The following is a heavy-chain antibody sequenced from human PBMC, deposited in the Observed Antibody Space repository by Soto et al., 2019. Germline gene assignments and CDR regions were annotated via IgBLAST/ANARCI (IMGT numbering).Heavy chain of an antibody. CDR3: AKWGGYCSSTTCYEDY. V-gene: IGHV3-23*01. Sequence: EVHLLESGGGLVQPGGSLRLSCAASGFTFSSYAMSWVRQAPGKGLEWVSAISGSSGSTFYADSVKGRFTISRDNSKNTLYLQMNSLRAEDTAIYYCAKWGGYCSSTTCYEDYWGQGTLVTVSS. D-gene: IGHD2-2*01. J-gene: IGHJ4*02. CDR2: ISGSSGST. CDR1: GFTFSSYA.